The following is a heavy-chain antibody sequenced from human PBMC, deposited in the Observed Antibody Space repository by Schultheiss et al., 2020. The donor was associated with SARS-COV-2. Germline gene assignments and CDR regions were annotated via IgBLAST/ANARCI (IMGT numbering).Heavy chain of an antibody. V-gene: IGHV1-2*06. CDR1: GYTFTGYY. CDR2: INPNSGGT. CDR3: ARDSITIFGVVVWFDP. J-gene: IGHJ5*02. D-gene: IGHD3-3*01. Sequence: ASVKVSCKASGYTFTGYYMHWVRQAPGQGLEWMGRINPNSGGTNYAQKFQGRVTMTRDTSISTAYMELSRLRSDDTAVYYCARDSITIFGVVVWFDPWGQGTLVTVSS.